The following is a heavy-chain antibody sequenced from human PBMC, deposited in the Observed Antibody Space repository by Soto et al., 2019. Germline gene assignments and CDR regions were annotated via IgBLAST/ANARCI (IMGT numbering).Heavy chain of an antibody. CDR2: TFYRSKWYN. CDR3: ASAGVTSSGIVPYFLY. CDR1: GDNVSSNSAA. V-gene: IGHV6-1*01. D-gene: IGHD3-16*01. Sequence: SRSHSQTCIISGDNVSSNSAAWNWIRQSPSRGLEWLGRTFYRSKWYNDYEVSVKSRITINPDTSKNHFPLQLNSVTPEDTAVYYCASAGVTSSGIVPYFLYLGQASMVSV. J-gene: IGHJ4*02.